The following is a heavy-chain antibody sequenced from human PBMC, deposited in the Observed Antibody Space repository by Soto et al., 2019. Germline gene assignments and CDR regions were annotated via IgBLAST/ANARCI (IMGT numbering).Heavy chain of an antibody. D-gene: IGHD6-19*01. CDR2: ISGSGGST. CDR1: GFTFSSYA. CDR3: ARPYSSGWYGDY. Sequence: GGSLRLSCAASGFTFSSYAMSWVRQAPGKGLEWVSAISGSGGSTYYADSVKGRFTISRDNSKNTLYLQMNSLRAEDTAVYYCARPYSSGWYGDYWGQGTLVTVSS. J-gene: IGHJ4*02. V-gene: IGHV3-23*01.